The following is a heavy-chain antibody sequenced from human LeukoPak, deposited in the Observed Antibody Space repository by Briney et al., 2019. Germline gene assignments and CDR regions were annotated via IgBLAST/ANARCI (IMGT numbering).Heavy chain of an antibody. D-gene: IGHD6-19*01. J-gene: IGHJ4*02. CDR2: IYSGGST. CDR1: GFTVSSNY. Sequence: GGSLRLSCAASGFTVSSNYMSWVRQAPGKGLEWVSVIYSGGSTYYADSVKGRFTISRDNSKNTLYLQMNSLRAEDTAVYYCARGQQWLDYLDYWGQGTLVTVSS. CDR3: ARGQQWLDYLDY. V-gene: IGHV3-53*01.